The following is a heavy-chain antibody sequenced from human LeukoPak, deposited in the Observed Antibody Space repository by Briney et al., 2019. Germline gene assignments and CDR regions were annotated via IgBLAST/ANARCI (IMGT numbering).Heavy chain of an antibody. D-gene: IGHD1-26*01. CDR1: GFTASSNY. CDR2: IYSGGST. J-gene: IGHJ4*02. Sequence: GGSLRLSCAASGFTASSNYMSWVRQAPGKGLEWVSVIYSGGSTYYADSVKGRFTISRDNSKNTLYLQMNSLRAEDTAVYYCARASGSYHQGFDYWGQGTLVTVSS. V-gene: IGHV3-53*01. CDR3: ARASGSYHQGFDY.